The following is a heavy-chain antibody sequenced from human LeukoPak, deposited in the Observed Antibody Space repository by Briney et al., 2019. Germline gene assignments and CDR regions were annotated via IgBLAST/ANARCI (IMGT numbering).Heavy chain of an antibody. CDR2: ISAYNGNT. Sequence: ASVKVSCKASGYTFTSYGISWVRQAPGQGLEWMGWISAYNGNTNYAQKLQGRVTMTTDTSTSTAYMELRSLRSDDTAVYYCARAGLPDTATPWVPPHDYWGQGTLVTVSS. V-gene: IGHV1-18*01. J-gene: IGHJ4*02. D-gene: IGHD5-18*01. CDR1: GYTFTSYG. CDR3: ARAGLPDTATPWVPPHDY.